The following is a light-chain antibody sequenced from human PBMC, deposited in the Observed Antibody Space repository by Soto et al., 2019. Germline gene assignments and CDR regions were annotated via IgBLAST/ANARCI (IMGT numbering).Light chain of an antibody. J-gene: IGKJ2*01. CDR2: DAS. V-gene: IGKV3-11*01. CDR3: QQRSNWPQYT. Sequence: EIVLTQSPATLSLSPGERATLSCRASQSVSSYLAWYQQKPGQAPRLLIYDASNMATGIPARFSGSESGTDFTLTISSLEPEDFAVYYCQQRSNWPQYTFGQGTKLELK. CDR1: QSVSSY.